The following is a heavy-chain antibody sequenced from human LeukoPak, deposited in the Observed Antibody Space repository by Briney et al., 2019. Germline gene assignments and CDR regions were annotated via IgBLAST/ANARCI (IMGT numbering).Heavy chain of an antibody. CDR2: IYPGDSDT. D-gene: IGHD6-13*01. CDR3: ARQFRGSSSWYPYYYYYMDV. V-gene: IGHV5-51*01. Sequence: GESLKISCKGSGYRFTSYWIGWVRQMPGKGLEWMGIIYPGDSDTRYSPSFQGQVTISADKSISTAYLQWSSLKASDTAMYYCARQFRGSSSWYPYYYYYMDVWGKGTTVTVSS. CDR1: GYRFTSYW. J-gene: IGHJ6*03.